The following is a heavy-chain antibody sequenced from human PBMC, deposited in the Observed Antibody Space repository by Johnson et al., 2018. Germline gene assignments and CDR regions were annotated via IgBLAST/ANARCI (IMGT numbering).Heavy chain of an antibody. CDR1: GGTFSTYS. V-gene: IGHV1-69*18. Sequence: VQLVESGAEVKKPGSSVKVSCKASGGTFSTYSISWVRQAPGQGLEWMGKIIPMYDTSSYAQKFQGRITITADESPRTAYMCLSGLRSEDTAGYFCARDLGGGRRDVFDIWGQGTKVTVSS. CDR3: ARDLGGGRRDVFDI. CDR2: IIPMYDTS. D-gene: IGHD3-16*01. J-gene: IGHJ3*02.